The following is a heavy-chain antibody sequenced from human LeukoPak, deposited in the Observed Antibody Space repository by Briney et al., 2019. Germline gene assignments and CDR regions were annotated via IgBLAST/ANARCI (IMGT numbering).Heavy chain of an antibody. J-gene: IGHJ6*02. CDR3: ARGYSRESYYYYYGMDV. CDR2: MNPNSGNT. Sequence: ASVTVSFTASGYTFTSYDINWVRQATGQGLEWMGWMNPNSGNTGYAQKFQGRVTMTRNTSISTAYMELSSLRSEDTAVYYCARGYSRESYYYYYGMDVWGQGTTVTVSS. V-gene: IGHV1-8*01. D-gene: IGHD2-21*01. CDR1: GYTFTSYD.